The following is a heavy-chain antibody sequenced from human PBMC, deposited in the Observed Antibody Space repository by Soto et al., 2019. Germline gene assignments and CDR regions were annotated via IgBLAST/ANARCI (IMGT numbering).Heavy chain of an antibody. CDR2: INAGYGNT. CDR3: ARIVYDSSGYNRYFDY. CDR1: GYTFSSYA. D-gene: IGHD3-22*01. Sequence: QVQLVQSGAEEKKPGASVRVSCTASGYTFSSYAIHWVRQAPGQRLEWMGWINAGYGNTKYSQKLQGRLTITRDTSASTVYMDLSSLRFEDTAVYYCARIVYDSSGYNRYFDYWGQGTLVTVSS. V-gene: IGHV1-3*05. J-gene: IGHJ4*02.